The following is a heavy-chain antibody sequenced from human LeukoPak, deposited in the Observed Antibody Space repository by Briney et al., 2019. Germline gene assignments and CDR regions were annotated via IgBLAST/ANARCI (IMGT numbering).Heavy chain of an antibody. CDR3: AREAGYSSGWYWAYDAFDI. Sequence: SETLSLTCTVSGVSISSYYWSWIRQPPGKGLEWCVYIYYSGSTNYNPSLKSRVTISVDTSKNQFSLKLSSVTAADTAVYYCAREAGYSSGWYWAYDAFDIWGQGTMVTVSS. J-gene: IGHJ3*02. CDR1: GVSISSYY. V-gene: IGHV4-59*01. CDR2: IYYSGST. D-gene: IGHD6-19*01.